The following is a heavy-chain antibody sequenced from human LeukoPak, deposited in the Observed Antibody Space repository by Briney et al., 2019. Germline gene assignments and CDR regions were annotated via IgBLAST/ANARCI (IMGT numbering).Heavy chain of an antibody. CDR2: IWYDGSNK. Sequence: PGGSLRLSCAASGFTSSSYGMHWVRQAPGKGLEWVAVIWYDGSNKYYADSVKGRFTISRDNSKNTLYLQMNSLRAEDTAAYYCARVRTGSSGWDYWGQGTLVTVSS. V-gene: IGHV3-33*01. CDR3: ARVRTGSSGWDY. CDR1: GFTSSSYG. D-gene: IGHD6-19*01. J-gene: IGHJ4*02.